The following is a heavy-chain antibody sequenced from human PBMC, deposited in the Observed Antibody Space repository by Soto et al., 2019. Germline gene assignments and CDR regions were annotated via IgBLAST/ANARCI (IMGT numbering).Heavy chain of an antibody. CDR1: GYTFTSYA. CDR2: INAGNGNT. D-gene: IGHD2-15*01. J-gene: IGHJ5*02. Sequence: ASVKVSCKASGYTFTSYAMHWVRQAPGQRLEWMGWINAGNGNTKYSQKFQGRVTITRDTSASTAYMELSSLRSEDTAVYYCARLVSPYCSGGSCYLNWFDPWGQGTLVTVSS. V-gene: IGHV1-3*01. CDR3: ARLVSPYCSGGSCYLNWFDP.